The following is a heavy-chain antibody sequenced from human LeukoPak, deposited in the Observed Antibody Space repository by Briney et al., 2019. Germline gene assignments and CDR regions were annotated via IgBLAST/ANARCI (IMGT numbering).Heavy chain of an antibody. Sequence: SETLSLTCTVPGGSIRSVFWNSVRQSAGKGLEWIGRIYATDLTNYNPSLKSRVTLSVDMSKNELSLTLKSVTAADTAVYSCARGLGSGTFPIDLWGQGALVTVSS. CDR3: ARGLGSGTFPIDL. V-gene: IGHV4-4*07. CDR2: IYATDLT. J-gene: IGHJ5*02. CDR1: GGSIRSVF. D-gene: IGHD3-10*01.